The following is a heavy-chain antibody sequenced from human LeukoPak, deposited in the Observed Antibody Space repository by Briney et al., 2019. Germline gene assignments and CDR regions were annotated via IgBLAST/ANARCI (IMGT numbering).Heavy chain of an antibody. V-gene: IGHV3-9*01. CDR2: ISWNSGSI. D-gene: IGHD5-18*01. CDR3: AKDSTSYLDTAMVHY. J-gene: IGHJ4*02. Sequence: GGSLRLSCAASGFTFDDYAMQWVRQAPGKGLEWVSGISWNSGSIGYADSVKGRFTISRDNAKNSLYLQMNSLRAEDTALYYCAKDSTSYLDTAMVHYWGQGTLVTVSS. CDR1: GFTFDDYA.